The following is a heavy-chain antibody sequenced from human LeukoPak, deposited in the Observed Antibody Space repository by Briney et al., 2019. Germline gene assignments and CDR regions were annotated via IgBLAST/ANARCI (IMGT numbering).Heavy chain of an antibody. Sequence: SETLSLTCTVSGGSISSYYWSWIRQPPGEGLEWIGYIYYSGSTNYNPSLKSRVTISVDTSKNQFSLKLSSVTAADTAVYYCARDLFYGDSDNWFDPWGQGTLVTVSS. CDR1: GGSISSYY. J-gene: IGHJ5*02. V-gene: IGHV4-59*01. CDR3: ARDLFYGDSDNWFDP. CDR2: IYYSGST. D-gene: IGHD4-17*01.